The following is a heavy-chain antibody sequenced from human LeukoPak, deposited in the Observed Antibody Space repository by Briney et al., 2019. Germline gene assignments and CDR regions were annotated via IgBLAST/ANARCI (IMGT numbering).Heavy chain of an antibody. CDR3: ARSAVGTSCCTAVDY. J-gene: IGHJ4*02. Sequence: GGSLRLSCAASGFTFSSYGMHWVRQAPGKGLEWVAGISTSGDRTYYADSVKGRFTISRDNSKNTLYLQMNSLRAEDTAEYYCARSAVGTSCCTAVDYWGQGTLVTVSS. D-gene: IGHD1-26*01. V-gene: IGHV3-23*01. CDR1: GFTFSSYG. CDR2: ISTSGDRT.